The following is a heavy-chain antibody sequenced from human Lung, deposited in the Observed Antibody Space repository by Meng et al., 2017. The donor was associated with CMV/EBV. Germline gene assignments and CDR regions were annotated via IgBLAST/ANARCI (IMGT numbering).Heavy chain of an antibody. CDR1: GYRFTSYW. V-gene: IGHV5-51*01. D-gene: IGHD1-14*01. CDR3: ARRPEPYNRRTYFDY. Sequence: SGYRFTSYWIGWVRQQPGKGLQWMGIIYPNDADKRYSPSFEGQVTISVDRSINTAYLQWNSLRASDSGIYYCARRPEPYNRRTYFDYWGQGTLVTVSS. CDR2: IYPNDADK. J-gene: IGHJ4*02.